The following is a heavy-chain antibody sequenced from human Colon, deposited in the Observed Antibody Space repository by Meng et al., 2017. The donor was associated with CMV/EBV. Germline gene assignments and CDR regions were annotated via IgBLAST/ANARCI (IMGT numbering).Heavy chain of an antibody. Sequence: GESLKISCAASGFTFSSYGMHWVRQAPGKGLEWVAFIRYDGSNKYYADSVKGRFNISRDNSKNTLYLQMNSLRAEDTAVYYCARDRQRPGYFDSRLYGLDVWGQGTTVTVSS. D-gene: IGHD3-22*01. CDR3: ARDRQRPGYFDSRLYGLDV. CDR2: IRYDGSNK. V-gene: IGHV3-30*02. J-gene: IGHJ6*02. CDR1: GFTFSSYG.